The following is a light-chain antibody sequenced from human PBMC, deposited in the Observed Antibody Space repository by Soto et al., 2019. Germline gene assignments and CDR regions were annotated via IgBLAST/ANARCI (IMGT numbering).Light chain of an antibody. J-gene: IGLJ3*02. Sequence: QSVLTQPPSASGTPGQRVTISCSGGSSNIGNNYLYWYQQLPGAAPRLLIVRDYQHSSGVPARFSGSKSGTSASLAISGLRSEDEADYFCAVWDDSLSSVVFGGGTKLTVL. V-gene: IGLV1-47*01. CDR1: SSNIGNNY. CDR3: AVWDDSLSSVV. CDR2: RDY.